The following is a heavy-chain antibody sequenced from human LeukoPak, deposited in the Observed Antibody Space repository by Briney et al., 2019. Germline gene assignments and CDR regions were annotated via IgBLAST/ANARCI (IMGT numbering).Heavy chain of an antibody. J-gene: IGHJ4*02. D-gene: IGHD3-22*01. Sequence: GGSLRLSCAASGFTFSSYAMSWVRQAPGKGLEWVSAISGSGGSTYYADSVKGRFTISRDNSKNTLYLQMNSLRAEDTAVYYCAREGDDSSGYYYFDYWGQGTLVTVSS. V-gene: IGHV3-23*01. CDR3: AREGDDSSGYYYFDY. CDR2: ISGSGGST. CDR1: GFTFSSYA.